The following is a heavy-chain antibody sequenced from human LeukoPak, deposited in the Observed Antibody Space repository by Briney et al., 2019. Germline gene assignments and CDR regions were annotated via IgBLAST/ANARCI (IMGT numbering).Heavy chain of an antibody. V-gene: IGHV3-21*01. J-gene: IGHJ4*02. D-gene: IGHD5-18*01. CDR2: ISSSSSYI. CDR1: GFTFSSYS. CDR3: ARSPTWIQLWSEQNFDY. Sequence: GGSLRLSCAASGFTFSSYSMNWVRQAPGKGLEWVSSISSSSSYIYYADSVKGRFTISRDNAKNSLYLQMNSLRAEDTAVYYCARSPTWIQLWSEQNFDYWGQGTLVTVSS.